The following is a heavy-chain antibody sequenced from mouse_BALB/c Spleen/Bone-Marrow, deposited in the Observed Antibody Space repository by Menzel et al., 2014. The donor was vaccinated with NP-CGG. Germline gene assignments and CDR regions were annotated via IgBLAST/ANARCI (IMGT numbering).Heavy chain of an antibody. J-gene: IGHJ4*01. V-gene: IGHV3-1*02. CDR1: GYSNTSGYS. CDR2: IHYSAGT. Sequence: VQLQQSGPDLVKPSQSLSLTCTVTGYSNTSGYSWHWIRQFPENKLEWMGYIHYSAGTNYNPSLKGQISITRDTSKNQFFQQLNSVTTEDTASYYCARANGYYAMDYWGQGTSVTVSS. CDR3: ARANGYYAMDY.